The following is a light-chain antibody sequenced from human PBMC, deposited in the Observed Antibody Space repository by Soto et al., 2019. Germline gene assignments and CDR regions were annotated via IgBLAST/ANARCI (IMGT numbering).Light chain of an antibody. CDR2: QAS. CDR3: QQYYIEDYT. CDR1: QSISHW. Sequence: DIEMTQSPSTLSASVGDRVTITCRASQSISHWLAWYQQEPGKAPKLLIYQASTLASGVPSRFSGSGSGTDFTLTIRSLQPDDFATYYCQQYYIEDYTFGQGTKLEIK. J-gene: IGKJ2*01. V-gene: IGKV1-5*03.